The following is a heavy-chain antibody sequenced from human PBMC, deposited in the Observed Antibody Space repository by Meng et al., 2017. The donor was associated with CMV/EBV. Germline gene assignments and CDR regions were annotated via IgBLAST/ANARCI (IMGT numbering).Heavy chain of an antibody. CDR3: ARDGYCSSTSCYAVAY. CDR2: ISSSGSTI. Sequence: GGSLRLSCAASGFTFSDYYMSWIRQAPGKGLEWVSYISSSGSTIYYADSVEGRFTISRDNAKNSLYLQMNSLRAEDTAVYYCARDGYCSSTSCYAVAYWGQGTLVTVSS. J-gene: IGHJ4*02. D-gene: IGHD2-2*03. CDR1: GFTFSDYY. V-gene: IGHV3-11*04.